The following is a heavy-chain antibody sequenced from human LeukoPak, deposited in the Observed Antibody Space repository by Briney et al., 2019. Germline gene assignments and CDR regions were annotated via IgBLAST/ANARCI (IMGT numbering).Heavy chain of an antibody. D-gene: IGHD5-24*01. Sequence: SETLSLTCTVSGGSISSSSFYWGWIRQPPGKGLEWIGSIYYSGSTYYNPSLKSRVTISVDTSKNQFSLKLSSVTAADTAVYYCARHPSGRMWLQQGGWFDPWGQGTLVTVSS. CDR1: GGSISSSSFY. CDR2: IYYSGST. J-gene: IGHJ5*02. V-gene: IGHV4-39*01. CDR3: ARHPSGRMWLQQGGWFDP.